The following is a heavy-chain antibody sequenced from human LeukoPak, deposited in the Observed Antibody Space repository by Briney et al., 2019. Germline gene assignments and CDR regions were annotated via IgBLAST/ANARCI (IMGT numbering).Heavy chain of an antibody. CDR3: ASRKLGNDY. J-gene: IGHJ4*02. CDR2: IYTSGST. V-gene: IGHV4-61*02. D-gene: IGHD7-27*01. Sequence: SQTLSLTCTVSGGSISSGSYYWSWIRQPAGTGLEWIGRIYTSGSTNYNPSLKSRVTISADTSKNQFSLKLISVTAADTAVYYCASRKLGNDYWGQGTLVTVSS. CDR1: GGSISSGSYY.